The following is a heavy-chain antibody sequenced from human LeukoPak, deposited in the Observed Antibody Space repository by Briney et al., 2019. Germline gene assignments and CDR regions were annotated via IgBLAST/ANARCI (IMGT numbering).Heavy chain of an antibody. V-gene: IGHV3-49*04. CDR3: TRSAGYSSRWYHDY. D-gene: IGHD6-19*01. CDR2: IRSKAYGGTT. J-gene: IGHJ4*02. Sequence: PGRSLRLSCTASGFTFGDYAMSWVRQAPGKGLEWVGFIRSKAYGGTTEYAASVKGRFTISRDDSKSIAYLQMNSLKIEDTAVYYCTRSAGYSSRWYHDYWGQGTLVTVSS. CDR1: GFTFGDYA.